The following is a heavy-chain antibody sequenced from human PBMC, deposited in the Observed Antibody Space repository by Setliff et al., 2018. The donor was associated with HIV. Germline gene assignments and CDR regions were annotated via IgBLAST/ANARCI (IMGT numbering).Heavy chain of an antibody. V-gene: IGHV4-39*01. CDR1: GDSISSSSYH. CDR2: MYYSGNT. D-gene: IGHD6-19*01. J-gene: IGHJ4*02. CDR3: ARATIAVATAGTSTRIDY. Sequence: SETLSLTCIVSGDSISSSSYHWGWTRQPPGKGLEWIGSMYYSGNTYNNPSLKSRVTISVDTSKNQFSLRLTSVTAADTAMYYCARATIAVATAGTSTRIDYWGQGILVTVFS.